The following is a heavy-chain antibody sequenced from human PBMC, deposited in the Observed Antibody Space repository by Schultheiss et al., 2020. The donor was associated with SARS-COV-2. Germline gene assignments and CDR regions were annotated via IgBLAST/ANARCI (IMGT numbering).Heavy chain of an antibody. CDR3: ARDGYYYDSSGLGY. Sequence: SETLSLTCAVYGGSFSGYYWSWIRQHPGKGLEWIGYIYYSGSTYYNPSLKSRVTISVDTSKNQFSLKLSSVTAADTAVYYCARDGYYYDSSGLGYWGQGTLVTVSS. V-gene: IGHV4-34*01. CDR2: IYYSGST. J-gene: IGHJ4*02. D-gene: IGHD3-22*01. CDR1: GGSFSGYY.